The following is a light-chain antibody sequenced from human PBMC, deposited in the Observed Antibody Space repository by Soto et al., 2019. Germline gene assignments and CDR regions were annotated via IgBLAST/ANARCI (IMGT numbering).Light chain of an antibody. J-gene: IGLJ2*01. Sequence: QSALTQPASVSGSPGQSITISCTGTSSDVGGYTFVSWYQHHPGKGPKLLISEVSNRPSGVSNRFSGSKSGNTASLTISGLQTEDAADYYCSSYTSSRTVIFGGGTKVTVL. CDR1: SSDVGGYTF. V-gene: IGLV2-14*01. CDR3: SSYTSSRTVI. CDR2: EVS.